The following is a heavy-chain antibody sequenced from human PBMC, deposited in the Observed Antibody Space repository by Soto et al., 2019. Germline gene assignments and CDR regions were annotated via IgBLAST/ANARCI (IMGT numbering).Heavy chain of an antibody. CDR3: AKTVSGWYQYYFDY. CDR2: ISGSGGST. CDR1: GFTFSSYS. V-gene: IGHV3-23*01. J-gene: IGHJ4*02. Sequence: GGSLRLSCAASGFTFSSYSMSCVRQAPGKGLEWVSAISGSGGSTYYADSVKGRFTISRDNSKNTLYLQMNSLRAEDTAVYYCAKTVSGWYQYYFDYWGQGTLVTVSS. D-gene: IGHD6-19*01.